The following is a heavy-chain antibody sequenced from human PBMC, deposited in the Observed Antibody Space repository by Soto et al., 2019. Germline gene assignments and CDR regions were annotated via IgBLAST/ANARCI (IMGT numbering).Heavy chain of an antibody. V-gene: IGHV4-31*03. CDR1: GGSISSGGYY. D-gene: IGHD3-10*01. CDR3: ARVRMVRGYYFMDV. Sequence: QVQLQESGPGLVQPSQTLSLTCIVSGGSISSGGYYWSWIRQLPGKGLEWIGYIYYSGTTYYNPSLKCRATMSVDTSKMQFSLKLTSVTVADRAVYYCARVRMVRGYYFMDVWGKGTTITVSS. J-gene: IGHJ6*03. CDR2: IYYSGTT.